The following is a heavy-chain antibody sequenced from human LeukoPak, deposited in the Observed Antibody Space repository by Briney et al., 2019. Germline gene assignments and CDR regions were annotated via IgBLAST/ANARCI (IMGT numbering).Heavy chain of an antibody. J-gene: IGHJ6*03. CDR2: IYYSGST. CDR3: ARDSSHRSSPFDYMDV. V-gene: IGHV4-59*01. Sequence: SETLSLTCTVSGGSISSYYWSWIRQPPGKGLEWIGYIYYSGSTNYNPSLKSRVTISVDTSKNQFSLKLSSVTAADTAVYYCARDSSHRSSPFDYMDVWGKGTTVTVSS. CDR1: GGSISSYY.